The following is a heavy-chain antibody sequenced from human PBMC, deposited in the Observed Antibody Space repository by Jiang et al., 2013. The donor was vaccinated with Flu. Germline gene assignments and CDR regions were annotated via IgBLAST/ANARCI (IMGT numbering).Heavy chain of an antibody. CDR1: GGSITSHY. J-gene: IGHJ6*02. D-gene: IGHD1-26*01. Sequence: LVKPSETLSLTCTVSGGSITSHYWAWIRQSPEKRLEWIGYAHFGGDTFYNPSLKSRVTISVDTSKNRFSLDLKSVTAADTATYYCAREGGGSLIWGQGTTVAVSS. CDR3: AREGGGSLI. CDR2: AHFGGDT. V-gene: IGHV4-59*11.